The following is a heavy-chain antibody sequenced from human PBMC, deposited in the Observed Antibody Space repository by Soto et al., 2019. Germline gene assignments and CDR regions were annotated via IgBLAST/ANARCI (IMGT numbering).Heavy chain of an antibody. Sequence: AGGSLRLSCAASGFTFSNAWMSWVRQAPGKGLEWVGRIKSKTDGGTTDYAAPVKGRFTISRDDSKNTLYLQMNSLKTEDTAVYYCTTGGYCSSTSCYSEYWGQGTLVTVSS. CDR2: IKSKTDGGTT. CDR3: TTGGYCSSTSCYSEY. J-gene: IGHJ4*02. CDR1: GFTFSNAW. V-gene: IGHV3-15*01. D-gene: IGHD2-2*01.